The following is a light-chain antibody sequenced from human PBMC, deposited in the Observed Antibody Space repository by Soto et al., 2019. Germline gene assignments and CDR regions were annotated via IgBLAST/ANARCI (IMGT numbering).Light chain of an antibody. Sequence: QSALTQPASVSGSPGQSITISCTGTSSDVGGYNYVSWYQQHPGKAPKLMIYEVSNRPSGVSNRFYGSKSGTTASLAISGLQAEDAADYYCSSSTSSSTVVFGGGTKLTVL. CDR3: SSSTSSSTVV. CDR2: EVS. V-gene: IGLV2-14*01. J-gene: IGLJ2*01. CDR1: SSDVGGYNY.